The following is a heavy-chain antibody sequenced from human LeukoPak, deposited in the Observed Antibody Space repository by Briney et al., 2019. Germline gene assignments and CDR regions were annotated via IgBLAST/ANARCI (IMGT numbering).Heavy chain of an antibody. Sequence: PGGSLRLSCAASGFTFFSYWMSWVRQAPGKGLEWVSIIYSDGTTYYADSVKGRFTISRDNSRNSLYLQMNSLRAEDTAVYYCARDPGYNYGFDYWGQGTLVTVSS. D-gene: IGHD5-18*01. CDR3: ARDPGYNYGFDY. CDR2: IYSDGTT. J-gene: IGHJ4*02. V-gene: IGHV3-66*01. CDR1: GFTFFSYW.